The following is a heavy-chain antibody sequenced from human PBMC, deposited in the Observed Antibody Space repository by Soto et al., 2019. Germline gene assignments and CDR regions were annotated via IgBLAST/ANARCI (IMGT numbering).Heavy chain of an antibody. CDR2: IYPGDSDT. V-gene: IGHV5-51*01. Sequence: GESLKISCKGSGYSFTNYWIGWVRQMPGKGLEWMGIIYPGDSDTRYSPSFQGQVTISADKSISTAYVQWSSLKASDTAMYYCARLYGSGRYYNLGDYWGQGTLVTVSS. D-gene: IGHD3-10*01. CDR3: ARLYGSGRYYNLGDY. CDR1: GYSFTNYW. J-gene: IGHJ4*02.